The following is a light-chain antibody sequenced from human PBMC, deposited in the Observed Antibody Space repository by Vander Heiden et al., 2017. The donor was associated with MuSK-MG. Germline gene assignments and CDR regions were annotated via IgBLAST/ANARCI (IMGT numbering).Light chain of an antibody. V-gene: IGKV1-39*01. CDR1: QSISSY. CDR2: AAS. CDR3: LQSDSTLHT. J-gene: IGKJ2*01. Sequence: DIQMTQSPSSLSASVGDRVTITCRASQSISSYLNWYQQKPGKAPKLLIYAASSLQSGVPSRFSGSGSGTDFTLSIISLQPEDFATYYCLQSDSTLHTLGQGTKLEMK.